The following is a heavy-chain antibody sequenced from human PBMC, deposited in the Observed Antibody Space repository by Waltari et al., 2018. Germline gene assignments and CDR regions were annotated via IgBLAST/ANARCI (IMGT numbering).Heavy chain of an antibody. J-gene: IGHJ4*02. CDR2: ISPIFGTA. CDR3: AGSVDDILTGYYPDFDY. D-gene: IGHD3-9*01. CDR1: GGTFSSYA. Sequence: QVQLVQSGAEVKKPGSSVKVSCKASGGTFSSYAISWVRQAPGQGLEWMGGISPIFGTANYAQKFQGRVTITADKSTSTAYMELSSLRSEDTAVYYCAGSVDDILTGYYPDFDYWGQGTLVTVSS. V-gene: IGHV1-69*14.